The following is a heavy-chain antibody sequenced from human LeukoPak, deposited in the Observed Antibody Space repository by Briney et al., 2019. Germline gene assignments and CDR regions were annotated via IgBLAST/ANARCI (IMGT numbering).Heavy chain of an antibody. V-gene: IGHV3-33*06. D-gene: IGHD5-12*01. Sequence: GGSLRLSCAASGFTFSSYGMHWVRQAPGKGLEWVAVIWYDGSNKYYADSVKGRFTISRDNSKNTLYLQMNSLRAEDTAVYYCAKDELKALWIFDYWGQGTLVTVSS. J-gene: IGHJ4*02. CDR2: IWYDGSNK. CDR3: AKDELKALWIFDY. CDR1: GFTFSSYG.